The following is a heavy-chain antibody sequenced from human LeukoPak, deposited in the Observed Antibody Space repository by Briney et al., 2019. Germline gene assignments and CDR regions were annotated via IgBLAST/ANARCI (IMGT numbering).Heavy chain of an antibody. V-gene: IGHV3-23*01. CDR3: ARHFRAFSYGLDV. Sequence: PGGSLRLSCAASGFTFSSYAMSWVRQAPGKGLEWVSAISGSGDSTYYADSVKGRFTISRDNSMNTLYLQMNSLGAEDPAVYYCARHFRAFSYGLDVWGQGTTVTVSS. CDR1: GFTFSSYA. D-gene: IGHD5-18*01. CDR2: ISGSGDST. J-gene: IGHJ6*02.